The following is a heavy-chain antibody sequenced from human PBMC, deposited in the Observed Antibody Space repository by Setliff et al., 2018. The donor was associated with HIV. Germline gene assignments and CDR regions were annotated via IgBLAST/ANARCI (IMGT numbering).Heavy chain of an antibody. CDR1: GFTFRDYY. J-gene: IGHJ4*02. V-gene: IGHV3-11*03. D-gene: IGHD3-22*01. Sequence: GGSLRLSCAATGFTFRDYYMSWIRQVPGKGLEWLSYISGTSSDTDYADSVKGRFTISRDSAKTSLYLQMNSLRAEDTAVYYCARIKRGRGYGYYEDYWGQGILVTVSS. CDR2: ISGTSSDT. CDR3: ARIKRGRGYGYYEDY.